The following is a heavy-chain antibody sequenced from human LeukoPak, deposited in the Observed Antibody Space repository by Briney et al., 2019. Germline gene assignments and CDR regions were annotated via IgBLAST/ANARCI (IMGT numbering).Heavy chain of an antibody. CDR1: GGSFSGYY. Sequence: SETLSLTCAVYGGSFSGYYWSWIRQPPGKGLEWIGEINHSGSTNYNPSLKSRVTISLDTSRNQFSLRLNSVTAADTAVYYCAKSNGYGLIDIWGQGTMVTVSS. CDR3: AKSNGYGLIDI. J-gene: IGHJ3*02. V-gene: IGHV4-34*01. D-gene: IGHD3-10*01. CDR2: INHSGST.